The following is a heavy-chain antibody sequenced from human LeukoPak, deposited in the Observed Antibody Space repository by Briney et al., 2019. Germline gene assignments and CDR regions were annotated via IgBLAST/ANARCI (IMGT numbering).Heavy chain of an antibody. CDR1: GYSISSGYY. CDR2: IYHSGST. CDR3: ARGYYDSSGYSADFDY. D-gene: IGHD3-22*01. Sequence: SETLSLTCTVSGYSISSGYYWGWIRQPPGKGLEWIGSIYHSGSTYYNPSLKSRVTISVDTSKNQLSLKLSSVTAADTAVYYCARGYYDSSGYSADFDYWGQGTLVTVSS. J-gene: IGHJ4*02. V-gene: IGHV4-38-2*02.